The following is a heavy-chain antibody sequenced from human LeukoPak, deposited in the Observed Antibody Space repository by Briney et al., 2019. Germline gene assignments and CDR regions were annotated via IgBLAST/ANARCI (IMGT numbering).Heavy chain of an antibody. CDR2: ISSSRSYI. Sequence: GGSLRLSCAASGFTFSSYSMNWVRQAPGKGPEWVSSISSSRSYIYYADSVKGRFTISRDNAKNSLYLQMNSLRAEDTAVYYCARDVLMVYAFDYWGQGTLVTVSS. CDR3: ARDVLMVYAFDY. D-gene: IGHD2-8*01. V-gene: IGHV3-21*01. J-gene: IGHJ4*02. CDR1: GFTFSSYS.